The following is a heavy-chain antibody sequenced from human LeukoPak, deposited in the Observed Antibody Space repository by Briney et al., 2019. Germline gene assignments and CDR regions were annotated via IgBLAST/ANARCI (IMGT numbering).Heavy chain of an antibody. D-gene: IGHD4-17*01. CDR2: IYYSGST. Sequence: PSETLSLTCTVSGGSISSSSYYWGWIRQPPGKGLEWIGSIYYSGSTYYNPSLKSRVTLFVDTSTNQFSLRLTSVTAADSGVYYCARQSRASPQLGDYRGFDYWGRGILVTVSS. J-gene: IGHJ4*02. CDR3: ARQSRASPQLGDYRGFDY. CDR1: GGSISSSSYY. V-gene: IGHV4-39*01.